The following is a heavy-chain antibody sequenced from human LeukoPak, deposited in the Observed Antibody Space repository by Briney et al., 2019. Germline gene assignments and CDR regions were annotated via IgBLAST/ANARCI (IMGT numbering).Heavy chain of an antibody. Sequence: GGSLRLSCAASGFTFSSYAMSWVRQAPGKGLEWVSAISGSGGSTYYADSVKGRFTISRDNSKNTLYLQMNSLRADDTAVYYCAKARLLTGYYDYWGQGTLVTVSS. CDR1: GFTFSSYA. V-gene: IGHV3-23*01. CDR3: AKARLLTGYYDY. J-gene: IGHJ4*02. D-gene: IGHD2-8*02. CDR2: ISGSGGST.